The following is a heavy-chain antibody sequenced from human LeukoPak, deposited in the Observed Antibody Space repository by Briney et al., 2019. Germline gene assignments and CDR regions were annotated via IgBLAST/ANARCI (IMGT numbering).Heavy chain of an antibody. J-gene: IGHJ5*02. CDR1: GFTFSSYA. CDR2: FSGSGSGT. V-gene: IGHV3-23*01. CDR3: AIGGARQHHGLGA. Sequence: GGSLRLSCAASGFTFSSYAMSWVRQAPGKGLEWVSVFSGSGSGTYYAVFVKRRFTIWRDNSKNTLYLQMNSLRGEDTAVYSCAIGGARQHHGLGAWGQGTLVTVPS. D-gene: IGHD6-13*01.